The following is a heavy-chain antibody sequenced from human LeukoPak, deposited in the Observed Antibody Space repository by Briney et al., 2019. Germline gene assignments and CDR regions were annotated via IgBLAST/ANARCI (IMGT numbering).Heavy chain of an antibody. CDR1: GFTFSSYS. D-gene: IGHD4-11*01. CDR2: ISSSSSYR. CDR3: ARDLGVTTPPFDY. J-gene: IGHJ4*02. Sequence: GGTLRLSCAASGFTFSSYSMNWVRQAPGKGLEWVTYISSSSSYRYYADSVKGRFTISRDNAKNSLYLQMNSLRAEDTAVYYCARDLGVTTPPFDYWGQGTLVTVSS. V-gene: IGHV3-21*01.